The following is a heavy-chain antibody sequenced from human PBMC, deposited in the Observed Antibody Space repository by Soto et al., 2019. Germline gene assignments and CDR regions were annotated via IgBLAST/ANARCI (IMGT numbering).Heavy chain of an antibody. CDR3: ARLRDSSSWYYKDYYYGMDV. D-gene: IGHD6-13*01. CDR1: GVSISSYY. CDR2: IYYSGST. Sequence: PSETLSLTYTVSGVSISSYYWSWVRQPPGKGLEWIGYIYYSGSTNYNPSLKSRVTISVDTSKNQFSLKLSSVTAADTAVYYCARLRDSSSWYYKDYYYGMDVWGQGTTVT. V-gene: IGHV4-59*08. J-gene: IGHJ6*02.